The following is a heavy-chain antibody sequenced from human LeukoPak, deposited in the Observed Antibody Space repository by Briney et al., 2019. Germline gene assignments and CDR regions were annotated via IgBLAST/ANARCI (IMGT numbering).Heavy chain of an antibody. CDR1: GGSISSYY. D-gene: IGHD3-10*01. CDR2: VYYSGST. Sequence: IPSETLSLTCTVSGGSISSYYWSWIRQPPGKGLEWIGYVYYSGSTNYNPSLKSRVTISVDTSKNQFSLKLSCVTAADTAVYYCAGGSGSYGRPFDYWGQGTLVTVSS. CDR3: AGGSGSYGRPFDY. J-gene: IGHJ4*02. V-gene: IGHV4-59*01.